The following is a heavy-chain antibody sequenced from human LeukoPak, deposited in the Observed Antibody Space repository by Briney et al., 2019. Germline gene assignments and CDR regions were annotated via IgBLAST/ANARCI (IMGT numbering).Heavy chain of an antibody. CDR1: GGSISSGDYY. CDR2: IYYSGST. CDR3: ARDSGDLWFGERINNWFDP. Sequence: SETLSLTCTVSGGSISSGDYYWSWIRQPPGKGLEWVGYIYYSGSTYYNPSLKSRVTISVDTSKNQFSLKLSSVTAADTAVYYCARDSGDLWFGERINNWFDPWGQGTLVTVSS. V-gene: IGHV4-30-4*01. D-gene: IGHD3-10*01. J-gene: IGHJ5*02.